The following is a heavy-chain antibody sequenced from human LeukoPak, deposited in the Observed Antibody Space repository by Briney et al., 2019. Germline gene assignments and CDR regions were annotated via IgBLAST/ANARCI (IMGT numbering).Heavy chain of an antibody. CDR3: AKDSNLHGWSWFGP. D-gene: IGHD6-19*01. Sequence: GGSLRLSCAASGFTFSTYAMNWGRQAPGKGLEWVSAISGSAVSTYYADSVKGRFTISRDNSKNTLYLQMNSLRAEDTAVYYRAKDSNLHGWSWFGPWGQGTLVTVSS. J-gene: IGHJ5*02. CDR1: GFTFSTYA. CDR2: ISGSAVST. V-gene: IGHV3-23*01.